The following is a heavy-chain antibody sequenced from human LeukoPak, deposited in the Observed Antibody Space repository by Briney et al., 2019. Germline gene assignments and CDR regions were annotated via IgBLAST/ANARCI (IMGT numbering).Heavy chain of an antibody. V-gene: IGHV3-21*01. D-gene: IGHD2-2*01. CDR2: ISSSSSYI. J-gene: IGHJ4*02. CDR3: ARDPGRLGYCSSTSCYVLDY. CDR1: GFTFSSYS. Sequence: GGSLRLSCAASGFTFSSYSMNWVRQAPGKGLEWVSSISSSSSYIYYADSVKGRLTISRDNAKNSLYLQMNSLRAEDTAVYYCARDPGRLGYCSSTSCYVLDYWGQGTLVTVSS.